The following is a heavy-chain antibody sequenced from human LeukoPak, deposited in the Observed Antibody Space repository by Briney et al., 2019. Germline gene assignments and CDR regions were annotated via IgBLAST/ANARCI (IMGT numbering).Heavy chain of an antibody. CDR3: ARDRGVAAHLDY. CDR2: ICFDESDK. D-gene: IGHD5-12*01. CDR1: GFTFSNYG. Sequence: GGSLRLSCAASGFTFSNYGMHWVRQSPGKGLEWEGVICFDESDKSYEDSVRGRFTTSRENSKNTLYLQMSSLRAEDTAVYYCARDRGVAAHLDYWGQGTLVTVSS. J-gene: IGHJ4*02. V-gene: IGHV3-33*01.